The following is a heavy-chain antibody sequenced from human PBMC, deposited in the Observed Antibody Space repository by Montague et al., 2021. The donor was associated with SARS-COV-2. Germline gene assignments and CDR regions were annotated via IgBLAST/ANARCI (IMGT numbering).Heavy chain of an antibody. CDR2: ISSSGTYR. Sequence: SLRLSCAASGFTFSDYYMSWIRQAPGKGLEWVSYISSSGTYRNYTDSVKGRFIVSRDNAKNSMYLQMNSLRAEDTAVYYCARVVFSPTRYFDYWGQGTLVSVSS. J-gene: IGHJ4*02. V-gene: IGHV3-11*05. CDR1: GFTFSDYY. CDR3: ARVVFSPTRYFDY. D-gene: IGHD1-1*01.